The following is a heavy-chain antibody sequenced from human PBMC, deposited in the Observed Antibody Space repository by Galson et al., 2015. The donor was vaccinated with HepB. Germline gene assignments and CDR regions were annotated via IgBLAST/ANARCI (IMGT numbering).Heavy chain of an antibody. CDR1: GDTLTKLS. J-gene: IGHJ6*02. CDR3: ATVAHSTMCGVVIEPVPSPDYGMDV. D-gene: IGHD3-3*01. Sequence: SVKVSCKVSGDTLTKLSIYWVRQAPGKGLQWMARFDPEDGEIYAQKFQGRVTMTEDTPTDTAYMELSSLRSEDTAVYYCATVAHSTMCGVVIEPVPSPDYGMDVWGQGTTVTVS. CDR2: FDPEDGEI. V-gene: IGHV1-24*01.